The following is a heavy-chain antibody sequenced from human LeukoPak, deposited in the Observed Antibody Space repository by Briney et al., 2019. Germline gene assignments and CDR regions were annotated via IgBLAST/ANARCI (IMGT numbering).Heavy chain of an antibody. J-gene: IGHJ4*02. CDR1: GGPFRGYY. CDR3: ARRNSSGWYSYYFDY. V-gene: IGHV4-34*01. D-gene: IGHD6-19*01. Sequence: SETLSLTCAVYGGPFRGYYWSGIPHPPGKGLEGIGEINHSGSTNYNPSLKSRVTISVDTSKNQFSLKLSSVTAADTAVYYCARRNSSGWYSYYFDYWGQGTLVTVSS. CDR2: INHSGST.